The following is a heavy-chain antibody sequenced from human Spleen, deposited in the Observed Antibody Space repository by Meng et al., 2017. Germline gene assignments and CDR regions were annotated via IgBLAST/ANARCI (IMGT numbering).Heavy chain of an antibody. D-gene: IGHD3-16*01. CDR2: TNYRSKWYN. CDR3: ARQEGAFDY. V-gene: IGHV6-1*01. CDR1: GDSVSSNSAA. J-gene: IGHJ4*02. Sequence: QIQLQQSGPGLVKPSQTLSLPCAISGDSVSSNSAAWNWLRQSPSRGLEWLGRTNYRSKWYNDYAVSVKSRITINPDPSKNQFSLQLNSVTPEDTAVYYCARQEGAFDYWGQGTLVTVSS.